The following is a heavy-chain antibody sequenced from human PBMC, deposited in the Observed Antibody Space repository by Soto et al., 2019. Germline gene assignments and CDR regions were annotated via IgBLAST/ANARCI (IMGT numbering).Heavy chain of an antibody. V-gene: IGHV3-48*01. CDR1: GFTFSSYS. Sequence: PGGALRLSCVASGFTFSSYSMNWVRQAPGKGLEWVSYISSSSSTIYYADSVKGRFTISRDNAKNSLYLQMNSLRAEDTAVYYCARAPTIFGVVTNYYYYYMEVWGKGTTVTVSS. CDR2: ISSSSSTI. CDR3: ARAPTIFGVVTNYYYYYMEV. D-gene: IGHD3-3*01. J-gene: IGHJ6*03.